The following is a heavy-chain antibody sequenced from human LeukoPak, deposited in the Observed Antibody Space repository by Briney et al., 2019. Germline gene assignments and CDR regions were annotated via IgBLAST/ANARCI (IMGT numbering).Heavy chain of an antibody. CDR1: GGSITSSSW. D-gene: IGHD6-19*01. V-gene: IGHV4-4*02. J-gene: IGHJ4*02. Sequence: SETLSLTCAVSGGSITSSSWWSWVRQPPGKGLEWIAEIYHTGNTNYNPSLKSRVTISVDKSKNQFSLRVTSLTAADTAVYYCARVNFTSGSFDDWGQGILVTVSS. CDR3: ARVNFTSGSFDD. CDR2: IYHTGNT.